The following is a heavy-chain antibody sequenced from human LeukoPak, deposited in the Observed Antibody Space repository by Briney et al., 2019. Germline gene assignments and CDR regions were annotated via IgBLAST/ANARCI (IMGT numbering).Heavy chain of an antibody. D-gene: IGHD5/OR15-5a*01. CDR1: GFTFSSYA. CDR3: AKAMSYYYYYYGMDV. V-gene: IGHV3-23*01. J-gene: IGHJ6*02. Sequence: GGSLRLSCAASGFTFSSYAMSWVRQAPGKGLEWVSAISGSGGSTYYADSVKGRFTISRDNSKNTLYLRMNSLRAEDTAVYYCAKAMSYYYYYYGMDVWGQGTTVTVSS. CDR2: ISGSGGST.